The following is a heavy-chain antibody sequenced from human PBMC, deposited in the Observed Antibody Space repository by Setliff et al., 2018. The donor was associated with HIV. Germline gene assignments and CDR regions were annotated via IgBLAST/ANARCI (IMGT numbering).Heavy chain of an antibody. Sequence: PSETLSLTCSVSGDSFSTSSYFWGWVRQSPGKGLEWIGNIYYTGFTYSSPSLKSRVIMSIETSKSQFSLNLTSVTDSDTAVYYCTRKGRGDHGLATTRLDYWGQGKLVTVSS. CDR3: TRKGRGDHGLATTRLDY. CDR1: GDSFSTSSYF. J-gene: IGHJ4*02. V-gene: IGHV4-39*01. CDR2: IYYTGFT. D-gene: IGHD1-1*01.